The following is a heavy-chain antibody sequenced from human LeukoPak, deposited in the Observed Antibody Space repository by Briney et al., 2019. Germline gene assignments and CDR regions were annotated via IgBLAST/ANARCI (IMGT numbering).Heavy chain of an antibody. CDR2: ISSSSSTI. Sequence: GGSLRLSCVASGFRFGIYSVTWVRHAPGKGLELVSSISSSSSTIYYADSVEGRFTISRDNAKNSLYLQMNSLRPEDTALYYCASRSPDWDHLHFDCWGQGTQVTVSS. CDR1: GFRFGIYS. CDR3: ASRSPDWDHLHFDC. J-gene: IGHJ4*02. V-gene: IGHV3-48*01. D-gene: IGHD3/OR15-3a*01.